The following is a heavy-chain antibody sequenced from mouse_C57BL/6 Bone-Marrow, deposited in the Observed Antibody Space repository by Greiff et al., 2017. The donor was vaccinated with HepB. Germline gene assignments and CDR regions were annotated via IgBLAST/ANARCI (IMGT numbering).Heavy chain of an antibody. CDR2: IRSKSNNYAT. Sequence: EVKLVESGGGLVQPKGSLKLSCAASGFSFNTYAMNWVRQAPGKGLEWVARIRSKSNNYATYYADSVKDRFTISRDDSDSMLYLQMNNSKTEDTAMCYCVRPAVVATDAMDYWGQGTSVTVSS. V-gene: IGHV10-1*01. D-gene: IGHD1-1*01. CDR1: GFSFNTYA. CDR3: VRPAVVATDAMDY. J-gene: IGHJ4*01.